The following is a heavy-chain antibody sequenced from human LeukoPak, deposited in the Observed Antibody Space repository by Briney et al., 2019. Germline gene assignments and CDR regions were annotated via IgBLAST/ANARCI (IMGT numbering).Heavy chain of an antibody. Sequence: ASVKVSCKASGYTFTSYGISWVRQAPGQGLEWMGWISAYNGNTNYAQKLQGRVTMTTDTSTSTAYMEPRSLRSDDTAVYYCARRAGSYLYYYYGMDVWGKGTTVTVSS. J-gene: IGHJ6*04. V-gene: IGHV1-18*04. D-gene: IGHD3-16*02. CDR3: ARRAGSYLYYYYGMDV. CDR1: GYTFTSYG. CDR2: ISAYNGNT.